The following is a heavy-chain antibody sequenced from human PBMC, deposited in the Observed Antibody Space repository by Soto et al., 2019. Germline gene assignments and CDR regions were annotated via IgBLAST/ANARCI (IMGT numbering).Heavy chain of an antibody. J-gene: IGHJ5*02. CDR2: IYATGTT. D-gene: IGHD1-1*01. V-gene: IGHV4-4*07. CDR3: VRDGTKTLRDWFDP. CDR1: GASISGFY. Sequence: SETLSLTCTASGASISGFYWSWIRKSAGKGLEWIGRIYATGTTDYNPSLKSRVMMSVDTSKKQFSLKLRSVTAADTAVYYCVRDGTKTLRDWFDPWGQGISVTVS.